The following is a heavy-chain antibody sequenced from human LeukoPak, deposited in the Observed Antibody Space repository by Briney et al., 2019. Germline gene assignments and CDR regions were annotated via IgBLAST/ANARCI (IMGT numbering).Heavy chain of an antibody. CDR3: ARDLLYCSSTSCYDYYYYYGMDV. CDR1: GFTFSSYS. CDR2: ISSSSSYI. V-gene: IGHV3-21*01. D-gene: IGHD2-2*01. J-gene: IGHJ6*02. Sequence: GGSLRLSCAASGFTFSSYSMNWVRQAPGKGLEGVSSISSSSSYIYYADSVKGRFTISRDNAKNSLYLQMNSLRAEDTAVYYCARDLLYCSSTSCYDYYYYYGMDVWGQGTTVTVSS.